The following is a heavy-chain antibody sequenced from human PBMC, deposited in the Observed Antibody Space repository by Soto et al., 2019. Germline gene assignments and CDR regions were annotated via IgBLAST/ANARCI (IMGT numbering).Heavy chain of an antibody. CDR3: ARSLLQGDF. D-gene: IGHD2-21*01. J-gene: IGHJ4*02. CDR2: INPNGGST. CDR1: GYTFIHYY. V-gene: IGHV1-46*04. Sequence: QVQLVQYGAEVKKPGASVKISCKASGYTFIHYYIHWVRQAPGQGLEWMAIINPNGGSTNYAQKLQGSVTVTSDTSTTTVSMELNSLESDDPAVYFCARSLLQGDFWGQGTLVTVSS.